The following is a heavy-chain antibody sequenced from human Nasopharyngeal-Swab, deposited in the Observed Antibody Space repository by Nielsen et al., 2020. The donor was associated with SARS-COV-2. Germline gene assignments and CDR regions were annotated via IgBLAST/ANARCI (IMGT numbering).Heavy chain of an antibody. Sequence: GESLKISCAASGFTFSSYWMHWVRQAPGKGLVWVSRINSDGSSTSYADSVKGRFTISRDNAKNTLYLQMNSLRAEDTAVYYYAREGYYDSSGYSYFDYWGQGTLVTVSS. CDR3: AREGYYDSSGYSYFDY. J-gene: IGHJ4*02. CDR2: INSDGSST. V-gene: IGHV3-74*01. CDR1: GFTFSSYW. D-gene: IGHD3-22*01.